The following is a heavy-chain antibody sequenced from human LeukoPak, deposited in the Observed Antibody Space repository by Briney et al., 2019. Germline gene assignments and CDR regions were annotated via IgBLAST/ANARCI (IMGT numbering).Heavy chain of an antibody. CDR2: IYYSGST. CDR3: ARRLGYCSSTSCHGWFDP. Sequence: SETLSLTCTVSGGSISSYYWSWIRQPPGKGLEWIGYIYYSGSTNYNPSLKSRVTISVDTSKNQFSLKLSSVTAADTAVYYCARRLGYCSSTSCHGWFDPGAREPWSPSPQ. CDR1: GGSISSYY. D-gene: IGHD2-2*01. J-gene: IGHJ5*02. V-gene: IGHV4-59*08.